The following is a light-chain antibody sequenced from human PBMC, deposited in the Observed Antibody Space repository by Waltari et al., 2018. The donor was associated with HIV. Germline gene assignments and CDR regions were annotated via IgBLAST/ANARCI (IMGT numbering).Light chain of an antibody. J-gene: IGLJ2*01. V-gene: IGLV1-47*01. Sequence: QSVLTQPPSASGTPGQRVTISCSGSSSNIGSTSVYWYQQLPGTAPKLLIYRDNQRRSGVPDRFSGSKSGTSASLAISGLRSDDEADYYCATWDDSLSGVVFGGGTKVTVL. CDR1: SSNIGSTS. CDR3: ATWDDSLSGVV. CDR2: RDN.